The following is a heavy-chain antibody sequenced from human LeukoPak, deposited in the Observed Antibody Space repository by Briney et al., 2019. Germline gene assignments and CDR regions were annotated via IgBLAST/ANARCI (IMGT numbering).Heavy chain of an antibody. D-gene: IGHD1-26*01. J-gene: IGHJ4*02. CDR2: ISGGGGVT. V-gene: IGHV3-23*01. CDR1: GFTFSSYA. Sequence: GGSLRLSCAASGFTFSSYAMSWVRQAPGKGLEWVSSISGGGGVTYYADSVKGRFTISRDNSKNTVYLQMNSLRAEDTAVYYCAKVGGSDYFDYWGQGTLVTVSS. CDR3: AKVGGSDYFDY.